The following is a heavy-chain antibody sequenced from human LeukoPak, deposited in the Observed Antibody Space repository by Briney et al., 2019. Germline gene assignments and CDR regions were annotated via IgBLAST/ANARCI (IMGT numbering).Heavy chain of an antibody. CDR3: ARDRYDGYPLNY. CDR2: INSDGSST. J-gene: IGHJ4*02. CDR1: GFTFSSYW. D-gene: IGHD3-22*01. V-gene: IGHV3-74*01. Sequence: GGSLRLSCAASGFTFSSYWMHWVRHAPGKGLVWVSRINSDGSSTSYADSVKGRFTISRDNAKNTLYLQMNSLRAEDTAVYYCARDRYDGYPLNYWGQGTLVTVSS.